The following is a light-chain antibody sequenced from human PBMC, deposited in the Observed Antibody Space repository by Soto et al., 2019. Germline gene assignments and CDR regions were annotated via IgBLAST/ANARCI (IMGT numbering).Light chain of an antibody. CDR3: LQRRNWPLT. Sequence: EIVLTQSPATLSLSPGERATLSCRTSQSISSNLVWYQQKPCQPPRVLIYDASNRATGIPVMFSGSGSGTDFTLTISSLEPEDFAVYYCLQRRNWPLTFGPGTRIDIK. J-gene: IGKJ3*01. V-gene: IGKV3-11*01. CDR1: QSISSN. CDR2: DAS.